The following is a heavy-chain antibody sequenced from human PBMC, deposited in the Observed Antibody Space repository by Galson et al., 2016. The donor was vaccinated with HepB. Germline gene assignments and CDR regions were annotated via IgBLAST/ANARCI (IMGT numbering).Heavy chain of an antibody. CDR1: GASITNDKFF. J-gene: IGHJ5*02. D-gene: IGHD3-10*01. CDR3: ARLTWGVLGWFDT. CDR2: ISYSGLT. V-gene: IGHV4-39*02. Sequence: SETLSLTCTVSGASITNDKFFWGWLRQPPGKGLEWIGSISYSGLTNYNPSLQSRLTISVDTSKDHFSLELKSVTAADTAFYFCARLTWGVLGWFDTWGQGILVTVSS.